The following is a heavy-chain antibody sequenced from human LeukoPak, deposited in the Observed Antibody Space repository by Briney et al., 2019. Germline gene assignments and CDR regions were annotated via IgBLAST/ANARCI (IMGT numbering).Heavy chain of an antibody. CDR2: IYSGGST. J-gene: IGHJ4*02. CDR1: GFTVSSNY. Sequence: GGSLRLSCAASGFTVSSNYMSWVRQAPGKGLEWVSVIYSGGSTYYADSVKGRFTISRDNSKNTLYLQMNSLRAEDTAVYYCARVANRYCSGGSCYMVDYWGQGTLVTVSS. CDR3: ARVANRYCSGGSCYMVDY. V-gene: IGHV3-53*01. D-gene: IGHD2-15*01.